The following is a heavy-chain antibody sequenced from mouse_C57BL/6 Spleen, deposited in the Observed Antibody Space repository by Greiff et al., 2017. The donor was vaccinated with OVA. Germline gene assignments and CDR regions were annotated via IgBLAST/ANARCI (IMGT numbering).Heavy chain of an antibody. V-gene: IGHV1-53*01. CDR1: GYTFTSYW. D-gene: IGHD1-1*01. CDR2: INPSNGGT. CDR3: ARGTTVVPYFDY. J-gene: IGHJ2*01. Sequence: QVQLQQPGTELVKPGASVKLSCKASGYTFTSYWMHWVKQRPGQGLEWIGNINPSNGGTKYNEKFKSKATLTVDKSSSTAYMQLSSLTSEDSAVYYCARGTTVVPYFDYWGQGTTLTVSS.